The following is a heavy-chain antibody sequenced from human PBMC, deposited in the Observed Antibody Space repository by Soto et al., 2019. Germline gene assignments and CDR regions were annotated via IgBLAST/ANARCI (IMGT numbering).Heavy chain of an antibody. CDR1: GGSISSYY. CDR3: ARGGSSGNDY. Sequence: QVQLQESGPGLVKPSETLSLTCTVSGGSISSYYWSWIRQPPGKGLEWIGYIYYSGSTNYNPSLRGRVTISVDTSKNQFSLKLSSVTAADTAVYYCARGGSSGNDYWGQGTLVTVSS. D-gene: IGHD3-22*01. V-gene: IGHV4-59*01. CDR2: IYYSGST. J-gene: IGHJ4*02.